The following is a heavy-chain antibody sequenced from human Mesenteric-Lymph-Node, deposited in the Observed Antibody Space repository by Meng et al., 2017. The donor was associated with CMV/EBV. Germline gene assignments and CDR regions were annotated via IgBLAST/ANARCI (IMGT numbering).Heavy chain of an antibody. V-gene: IGHV3-9*01. J-gene: IGHJ4*02. Sequence: SLKIPCAASGFTFDDFAMHWVRPAPGKGLEWVSGVSWSSGSIGYADSVKGRFTLSRDNAKNSLYLQMSSLRAEDTALYYCTKGYDILTGHQDYWGQGTLVTVSS. D-gene: IGHD3-9*01. CDR2: VSWSSGSI. CDR1: GFTFDDFA. CDR3: TKGYDILTGHQDY.